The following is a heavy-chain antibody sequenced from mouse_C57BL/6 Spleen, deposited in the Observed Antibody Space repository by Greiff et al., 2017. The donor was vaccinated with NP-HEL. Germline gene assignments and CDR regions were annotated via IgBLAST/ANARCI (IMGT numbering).Heavy chain of an antibody. V-gene: IGHV1-61*01. Sequence: VKLQQPGAELVRPGSSVKLSCKASGYTFTSYWMDWVKQRPGQGLEWIGNIYTSDSETHYNQKFKDQATLTVDKSSSTAYMQLSSLTSEDSAVYYCARDGSFGAMDYWGQGTSVTVSS. CDR2: IYTSDSET. J-gene: IGHJ4*01. CDR3: ARDGSFGAMDY. CDR1: GYTFTSYW.